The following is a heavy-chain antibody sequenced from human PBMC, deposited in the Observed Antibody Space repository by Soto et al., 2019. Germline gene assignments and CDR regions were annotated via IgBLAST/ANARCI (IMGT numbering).Heavy chain of an antibody. D-gene: IGHD4-17*01. CDR3: ARPQPTVTSYDS. Sequence: PSETLSLTCAVSGGSISSGGYSWSWIRQPPGKGLEWIGYIYHSGSTYYNPSLKSRVTISVDRSKNQFSLKLSSVTAADTAVYYRARPQPTVTSYDSWGKGTLSTAPS. CDR2: IYHSGST. CDR1: GGSISSGGYS. J-gene: IGHJ4*02. V-gene: IGHV4-30-2*01.